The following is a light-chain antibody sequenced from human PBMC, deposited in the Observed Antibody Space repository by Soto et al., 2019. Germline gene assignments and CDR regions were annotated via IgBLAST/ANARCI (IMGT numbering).Light chain of an antibody. J-gene: IGKJ1*01. CDR3: QQSYSSPPT. V-gene: IGKV1-39*01. Sequence: DINMDMSAASLSASVADRVIITCRASQSISNHLNWYQQKPGKAPKLLIFAASSLQSGVPSRFSGSRSGPDFTLTISSLQPEDFATYYCQQSYSSPPTFGQGTKVDI. CDR1: QSISNH. CDR2: AAS.